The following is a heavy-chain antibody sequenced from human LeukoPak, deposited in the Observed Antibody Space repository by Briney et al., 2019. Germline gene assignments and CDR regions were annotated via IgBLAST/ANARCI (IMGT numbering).Heavy chain of an antibody. CDR1: GFSFSAYG. D-gene: IGHD4-17*01. Sequence: GGSLRLSCAASGFSFSAYGMHWVRQAPGKGLEWVSVISFDGSNKDYVDSVKGRFTISRDDSKNTLYLQMNSLRAEDTAIYYCARGLLDYGDYYFDFWGQGTLITVS. CDR2: ISFDGSNK. J-gene: IGHJ4*02. CDR3: ARGLLDYGDYYFDF. V-gene: IGHV3-33*05.